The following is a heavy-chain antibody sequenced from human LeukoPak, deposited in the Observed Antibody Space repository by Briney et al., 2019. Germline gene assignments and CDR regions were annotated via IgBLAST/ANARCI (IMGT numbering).Heavy chain of an antibody. CDR2: IKSKTDGGTT. J-gene: IGHJ4*02. CDR1: GFTFRIYS. D-gene: IGHD4-17*01. V-gene: IGHV3-15*01. Sequence: GSLRLSCAASGFTFRIYSMNWVRQAPGKGLEWVGRIKSKTDGGTTDYAAPVKGRFTISRDDSKNTLYLQMNSLKTEDTAVYYCTTGDDYGDGALDYWGQGTLVTASS. CDR3: TTGDDYGDGALDY.